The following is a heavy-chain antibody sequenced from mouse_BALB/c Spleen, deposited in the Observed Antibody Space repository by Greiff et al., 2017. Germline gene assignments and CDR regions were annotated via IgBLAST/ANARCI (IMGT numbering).Heavy chain of an antibody. CDR2: ISYSGST. CDR1: GYSITSDYA. Sequence: EVQGVESGPGLVKPSQSLSLTCTVTGYSITSDYAWNWIRQFPGNKLEWMGYISYSGSTSYNPSLKSRISITRDTSKNQFFLQLNSVTTEDTATYYCARDGSPWFAYWGQGTLVTVSA. CDR3: ARDGSPWFAY. J-gene: IGHJ3*01. V-gene: IGHV3-2*02. D-gene: IGHD1-1*01.